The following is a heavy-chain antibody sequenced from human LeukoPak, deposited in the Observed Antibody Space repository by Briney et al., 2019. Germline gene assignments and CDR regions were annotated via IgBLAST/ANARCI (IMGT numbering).Heavy chain of an antibody. CDR2: IKQDGSEK. J-gene: IGHJ4*02. CDR3: ARDSAGNDY. CDR1: GFTFSTYW. D-gene: IGHD6-13*01. V-gene: IGHV3-7*01. Sequence: GGSLRLSCEASGFTFSTYWMSWVRQAPGKGLEWVANIKQDGSEKYYADSVKGRFTISRDNAKNSLYLQMNSLRAEDTAMYYCARDSAGNDYWGQGTLVTVSS.